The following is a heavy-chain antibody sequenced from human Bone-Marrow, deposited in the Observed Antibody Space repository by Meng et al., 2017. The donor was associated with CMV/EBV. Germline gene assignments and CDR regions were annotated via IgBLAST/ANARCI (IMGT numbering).Heavy chain of an antibody. CDR3: ARQEMATGFDP. D-gene: IGHD5-24*01. V-gene: IGHV3-20*04. Sequence: GESLKISCAASGFTFDDYGMSWVRQAPGKGLEWVSGINWNGGSTGYADSVKGRFTISRDNSKNTLYLQMNSLRAEDTAVYYCARQEMATGFDPWGQGPLVTVSS. CDR1: GFTFDDYG. J-gene: IGHJ5*02. CDR2: INWNGGST.